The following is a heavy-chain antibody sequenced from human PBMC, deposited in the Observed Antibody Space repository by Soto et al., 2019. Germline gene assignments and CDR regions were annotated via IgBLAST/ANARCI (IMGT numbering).Heavy chain of an antibody. CDR1: GFTFSSYS. Sequence: GGSLRLSCAASGFTFSSYSMNWIRQAPGKGLEWVSSISSSSSYIYYADLVKGRFTISRDNAKNSLYLQMNSLRAEDTAVYYCAREGKGGMDVWGQGXTVTVYS. V-gene: IGHV3-21*01. CDR2: ISSSSSYI. CDR3: AREGKGGMDV. J-gene: IGHJ6*02.